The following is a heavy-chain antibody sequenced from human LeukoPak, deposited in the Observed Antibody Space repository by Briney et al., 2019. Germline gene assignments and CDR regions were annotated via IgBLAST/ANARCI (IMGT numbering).Heavy chain of an antibody. CDR3: ARDPNHGALDL. CDR2: IKYNGREK. Sequence: PGGSLRLSCVASGFSFSNSWMSWIRQAPGKGLEWVANIKYNGREKDYVDSLKGRLTISRDNAKNSVYLEMSSLRVEDTAVYYCARDPNHGALDLWGQGTLVTVS. V-gene: IGHV3-7*01. J-gene: IGHJ4*02. D-gene: IGHD1-14*01. CDR1: GFSFSNSW.